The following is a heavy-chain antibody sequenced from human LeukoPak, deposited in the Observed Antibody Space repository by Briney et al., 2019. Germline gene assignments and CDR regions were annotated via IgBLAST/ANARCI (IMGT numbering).Heavy chain of an antibody. Sequence: SETLSLTCTVSGGSISSSSYYWGRLRQPPGKGLEWIGSIYYSGSTYYNPSLKSRVTISVDTSKNQFSLKLSSVTAADTAVYYCAGGVITFGGVIALDPFDYWGQGTLVTVSS. CDR3: AGGVITFGGVIALDPFDY. V-gene: IGHV4-39*01. CDR2: IYYSGST. D-gene: IGHD3-16*02. J-gene: IGHJ4*02. CDR1: GGSISSSSYY.